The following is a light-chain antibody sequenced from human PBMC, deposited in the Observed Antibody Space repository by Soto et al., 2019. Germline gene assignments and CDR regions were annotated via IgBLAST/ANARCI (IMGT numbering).Light chain of an antibody. CDR1: QYVSTTF. CDR3: QQHGSSPLT. CDR2: GTS. J-gene: IGKJ4*01. V-gene: IGKV3-20*01. Sequence: EIVLTQSPGTLSSSPGERATLSCRASQYVSTTFFAWYQQKPGQAPRLLIYGTSNRATGIPDRFSGSGSGTDFTLTISRPEPEDFAVYYCQQHGSSPLTFGGGTRMEIK.